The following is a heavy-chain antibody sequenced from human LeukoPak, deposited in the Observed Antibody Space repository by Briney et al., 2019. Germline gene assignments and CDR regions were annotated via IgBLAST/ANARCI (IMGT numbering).Heavy chain of an antibody. Sequence: ASVKVSCKASGYSFTNYGISWVRQAPGQGLEWMGWISAYNGNTNYAQKLQGRVTMTTDTSTSTAYMELRSLRSDDTAVYYCARYSGYDPDFDYWGQGTLVTVSS. CDR3: ARYSGYDPDFDY. J-gene: IGHJ4*02. CDR1: GYSFTNYG. D-gene: IGHD5-12*01. V-gene: IGHV1-18*01. CDR2: ISAYNGNT.